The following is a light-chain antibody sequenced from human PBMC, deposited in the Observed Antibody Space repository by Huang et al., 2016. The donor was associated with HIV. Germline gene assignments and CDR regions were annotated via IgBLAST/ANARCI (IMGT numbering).Light chain of an antibody. J-gene: IGKJ2*01. CDR2: EAA. V-gene: IGKV3-11*01. CDR3: QQRSNWPPVYT. CDR1: QSVSND. Sequence: EIVLTQSPATLAWSPGERATLSCWASQSVSNDLAWYQQKPGHAPRHLIEEAADRATVNPARFSGSGAGTDFTLTISSLEPEDSAVYYCQQRSNWPPVYTFGQGTKLDIK.